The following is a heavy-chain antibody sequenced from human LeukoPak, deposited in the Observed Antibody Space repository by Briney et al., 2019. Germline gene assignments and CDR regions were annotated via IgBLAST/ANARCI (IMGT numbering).Heavy chain of an antibody. CDR2: IHYSGNT. J-gene: IGHJ4*02. CDR3: ARYYCGGDCYGFDY. V-gene: IGHV4-61*01. D-gene: IGHD2-21*02. Sequence: SETLSLTCSVSGGSVSSGSYYWSWIRQPPGKGLEWIGYIHYSGNTNYNPSLKSRVTISVDTSKNQFSLKVNSVTAADTAVYYCARYYCGGDCYGFDYWGQGTLVTVSS. CDR1: GGSVSSGSYY.